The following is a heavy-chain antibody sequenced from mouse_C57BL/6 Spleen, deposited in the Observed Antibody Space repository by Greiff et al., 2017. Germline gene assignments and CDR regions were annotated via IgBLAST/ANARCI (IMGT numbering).Heavy chain of an antibody. J-gene: IGHJ4*01. CDR3: ARGNYSNYGYAMDY. Sequence: EVQRVESGGGLVKPGGSLKLSCAASGFTFSDYGMHWVRQAPEKGLEWVAYISSGSSTIYYADTVKGRFTISRDNAKNTLILQMTSLRSEDTAMYYCARGNYSNYGYAMDYWGQGTSVTVSS. CDR1: GFTFSDYG. CDR2: ISSGSSTI. D-gene: IGHD2-5*01. V-gene: IGHV5-17*01.